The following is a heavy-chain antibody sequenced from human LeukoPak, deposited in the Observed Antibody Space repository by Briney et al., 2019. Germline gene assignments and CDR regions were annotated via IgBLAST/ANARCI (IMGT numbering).Heavy chain of an antibody. V-gene: IGHV3-21*01. Sequence: GGSLRLSCAASGFTFSSYSMNWVRQAPGKGLEWVSSISSSSSYIYYADSVKGRFTISRDNAKNSLYLQMNSLRAVDTAVYYCARVAGPWIQDYWGQGTLVTVSS. D-gene: IGHD5-18*01. J-gene: IGHJ4*02. CDR3: ARVAGPWIQDY. CDR2: ISSSSSYI. CDR1: GFTFSSYS.